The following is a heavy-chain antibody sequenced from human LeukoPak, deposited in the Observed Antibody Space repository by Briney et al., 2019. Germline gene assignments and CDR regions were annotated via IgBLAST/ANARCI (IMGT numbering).Heavy chain of an antibody. CDR3: ARVYGGYGRGFDY. D-gene: IGHD5-12*01. V-gene: IGHV4-39*07. CDR1: GGSISSSSYY. CDR2: IYYSGST. J-gene: IGHJ4*02. Sequence: SETLSLTCTVSGGSISSSSYYWGWIRQPPGKGLEWIGSIYYSGSTYYNPSLKSRVTISVNTSKNQFSLKLSSVTAADTAVYYCARVYGGYGRGFDYWGQGTLVTVSS.